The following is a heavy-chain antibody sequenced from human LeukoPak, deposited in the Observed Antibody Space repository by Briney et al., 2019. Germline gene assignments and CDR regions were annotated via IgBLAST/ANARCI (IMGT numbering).Heavy chain of an antibody. CDR2: INHSGST. Sequence: SSETLSLTCAVYGGSFSGYYWSWIRQPPGKGLEWIGEINHSGSTNYNPSLKSRVTISVDTSKNQFSLNFNSMSAADSAVYYCAANGYYTIEYWGQGTLVTVSS. J-gene: IGHJ4*02. CDR3: AANGYYTIEY. CDR1: GGSFSGYY. D-gene: IGHD1-26*01. V-gene: IGHV4-34*01.